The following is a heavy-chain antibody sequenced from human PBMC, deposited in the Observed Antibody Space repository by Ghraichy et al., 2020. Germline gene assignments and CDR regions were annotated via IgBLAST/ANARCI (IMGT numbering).Heavy chain of an antibody. CDR2: ISYDGSNK. Sequence: GGSLRLSCAASGFTFSSYGMHWVRQAPGKGLEWVAVISYDGSNKYYADSVKGRFTISRDNSKNTLYLQMNSLRAEDTAVYYCAKARPLLELIYYMDVWGKGTTVTVSS. CDR1: GFTFSSYG. CDR3: AKARPLLELIYYMDV. V-gene: IGHV3-30*18. J-gene: IGHJ6*03. D-gene: IGHD3-3*01.